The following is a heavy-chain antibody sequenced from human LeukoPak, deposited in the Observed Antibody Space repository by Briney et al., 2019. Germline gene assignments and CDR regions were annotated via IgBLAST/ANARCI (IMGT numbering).Heavy chain of an antibody. Sequence: PSETLSLTCTVSGGSISNSGYYWGWIRQPPGKGLEWIGSVDYSGNTYYRPSLKSRLTISLDTSKNQFSLKLTSVTAADTAMYYCVRDEEHFDVDYWGQGTLVTVSS. CDR1: GGSISNSGYY. J-gene: IGHJ4*02. D-gene: IGHD3-9*01. CDR3: VRDEEHFDVDY. V-gene: IGHV4-39*07. CDR2: VDYSGNT.